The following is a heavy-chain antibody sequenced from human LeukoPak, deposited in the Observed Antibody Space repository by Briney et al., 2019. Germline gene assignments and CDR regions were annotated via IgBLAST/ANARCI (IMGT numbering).Heavy chain of an antibody. Sequence: ASVKVSCKXSGYTFTSYYMHWVRQAPGQGLERMGIINPSGGSTSYAQKFQGRVTMTRDTSTSTVYMELSSLRSEDTAVYYCARTIEQLGYCSSTSCLDAFDIWGQGTMVTVSS. D-gene: IGHD2-2*01. CDR1: GYTFTSYY. CDR2: INPSGGST. J-gene: IGHJ3*02. CDR3: ARTIEQLGYCSSTSCLDAFDI. V-gene: IGHV1-46*03.